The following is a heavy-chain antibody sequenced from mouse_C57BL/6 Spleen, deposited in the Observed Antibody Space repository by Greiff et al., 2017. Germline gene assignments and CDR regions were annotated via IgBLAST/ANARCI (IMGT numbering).Heavy chain of an antibody. CDR1: GYTFTSYW. D-gene: IGHD3-2*02. Sequence: VQLQQSGAELVRPGSSVKLSCKASGYTFTSYWMHWVKQRPIQGLEWIGNIDPSDSETHYNQKFKDKATLTVDKSSSTAYMQLSSLTSEVSAVYYCARSAAQVNCFDYWGQGTTLTVSS. CDR3: ARSAAQVNCFDY. V-gene: IGHV1-52*01. CDR2: IDPSDSET. J-gene: IGHJ2*01.